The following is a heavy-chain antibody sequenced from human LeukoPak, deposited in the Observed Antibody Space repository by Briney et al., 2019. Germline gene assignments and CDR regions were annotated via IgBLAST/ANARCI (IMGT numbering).Heavy chain of an antibody. CDR2: ISSSSGYI. V-gene: IGHV3-21*01. CDR3: ARDTDGFESGYGYYYYHGMDV. Sequence: GGSLRLTCAASGITFSTYSMNWVRQAPGKGLEWVSSISSSSGYIYYADSLKGRFTISRDNAKNSLYLQMNSLRAEDTAVYYCARDTDGFESGYGYYYYHGMDVWGQETTVTVSS. D-gene: IGHD3-3*01. CDR1: GITFSTYS. J-gene: IGHJ6*02.